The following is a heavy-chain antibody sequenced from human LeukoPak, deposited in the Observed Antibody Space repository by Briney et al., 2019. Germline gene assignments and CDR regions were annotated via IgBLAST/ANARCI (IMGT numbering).Heavy chain of an antibody. Sequence: ASVKVSCKASGYTFTSYAMNWVRQAPGQGLEWMGWINTNTGNPTYPQGFTGRFVFSLDTSVSTAYLQISSLKAEDTAVYCCARDYTYDFWSGYSYYFDYWGQGTLVTVSS. V-gene: IGHV7-4-1*02. CDR3: ARDYTYDFWSGYSYYFDY. D-gene: IGHD3-3*01. CDR2: INTNTGNP. CDR1: GYTFTSYA. J-gene: IGHJ4*02.